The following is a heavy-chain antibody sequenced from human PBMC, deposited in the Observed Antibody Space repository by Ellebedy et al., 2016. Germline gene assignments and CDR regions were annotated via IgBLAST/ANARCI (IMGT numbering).Heavy chain of an antibody. D-gene: IGHD7-27*01. CDR1: GFTFSNYA. Sequence: GESLKISCAASGFTFSNYAMSWVRQAPGKGLEWVSVISGSDSNTYYADSVKGRFTISRDNSKNTLFLQMSSLRAEDTAVYYCAKDGDLAYWGQGTLVTVSS. CDR2: ISGSDSNT. V-gene: IGHV3-23*01. CDR3: AKDGDLAY. J-gene: IGHJ4*02.